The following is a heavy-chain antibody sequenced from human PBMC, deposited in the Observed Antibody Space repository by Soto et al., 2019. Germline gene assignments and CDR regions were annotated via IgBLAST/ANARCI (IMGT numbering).Heavy chain of an antibody. CDR3: ARGMVRGVIDDYYYMDV. CDR2: MNPNSGNT. Sequence: ASVKVSCKASGYTFTSYDINWVRQATGQGLEWMGWMNPNSGNTGYAQKFQGRVTMTRNTSISTAYMELSSLRSEDTAVYYCARGMVRGVIDDYYYMDVWGKGTTVTVSS. CDR1: GYTFTSYD. V-gene: IGHV1-8*01. D-gene: IGHD3-10*01. J-gene: IGHJ6*03.